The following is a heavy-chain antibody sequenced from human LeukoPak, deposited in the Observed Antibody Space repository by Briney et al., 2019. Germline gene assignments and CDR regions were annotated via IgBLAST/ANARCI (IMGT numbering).Heavy chain of an antibody. V-gene: IGHV4-30-2*01. CDR3: AREKKSGQDY. Sequence: SETLSLTCTVSGGSISSGGYYWSWIRQPPGKGLEWIGYIYHSGSTYYNPSLKSRVTISVDRSKNQFSLKLSSVTAADTAVYYCAREKKSGQDYWGQGTLVTVSS. CDR2: IYHSGST. D-gene: IGHD6-25*01. CDR1: GGSISSGGYY. J-gene: IGHJ4*02.